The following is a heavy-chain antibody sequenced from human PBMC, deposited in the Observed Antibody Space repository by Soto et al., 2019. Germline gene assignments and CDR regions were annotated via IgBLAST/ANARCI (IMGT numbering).Heavy chain of an antibody. CDR1: GGSFSGYY. D-gene: IGHD3-3*01. CDR2: INHSGST. V-gene: IGHV4-34*01. CDR3: ARGAGLRFLEWLSLYFDY. Sequence: PSETLSLTCAVYGGSFSGYYWSWIRQPPGKGLEWIGEINHSGSTNYNPSLKSRVTISVDTSKNQFSLKLSSVTAADTAVYYCARGAGLRFLEWLSLYFDYWGQGTLVTVSS. J-gene: IGHJ4*02.